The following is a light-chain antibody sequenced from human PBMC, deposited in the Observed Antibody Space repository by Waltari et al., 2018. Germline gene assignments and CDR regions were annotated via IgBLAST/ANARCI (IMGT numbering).Light chain of an antibody. CDR3: GSYGGNNNLL. V-gene: IGLV2-8*01. CDR1: SSHVGDY. Sequence: QSALTQPPSASGSPGQSVPIPCTGTSSHVGDYVAWFQHHPGKAPKLLIYEVTKRPSGVPDRFSGSKSGNTASLTVSGLQADDEADYYCGSYGGNNNLLFGGGTKLTVL. J-gene: IGLJ3*02. CDR2: EVT.